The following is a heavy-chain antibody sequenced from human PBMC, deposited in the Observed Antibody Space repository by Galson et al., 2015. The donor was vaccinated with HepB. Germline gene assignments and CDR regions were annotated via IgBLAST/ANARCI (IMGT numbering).Heavy chain of an antibody. CDR1: GFTFSSYN. CDR2: IDSSSSYT. CDR3: VRDPPLGTPFDH. D-gene: IGHD7-27*01. Sequence: SLRLSCAGSGFTFSSYNMNWVRQAPGKGLEWVASIDSSSSYTYYADSLKGRFTISRDNAKNSQYLQMNSLRPEDTAVYYCVRDPPLGTPFDHWGQGTLVTVSS. J-gene: IGHJ4*02. V-gene: IGHV3-21*01.